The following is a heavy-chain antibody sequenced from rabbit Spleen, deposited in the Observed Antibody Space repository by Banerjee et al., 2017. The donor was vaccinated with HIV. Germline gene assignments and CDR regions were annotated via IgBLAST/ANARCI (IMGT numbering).Heavy chain of an antibody. V-gene: IGHV1S7*01. CDR2: IDPVFGIT. Sequence: QQLVESGGGLVQPGGSLKLSCKASGFTLSSYYMNWVRQAPGKGLEWIGYIDPVFGITYYANWVNGRFTISSHDAQNTLYLQLNSLTAADTATYFCVREVAAKFSLWGPGTLVTVS. J-gene: IGHJ4*01. D-gene: IGHD4-1*01. CDR1: GFTLSSYY. CDR3: VREVAAKFSL.